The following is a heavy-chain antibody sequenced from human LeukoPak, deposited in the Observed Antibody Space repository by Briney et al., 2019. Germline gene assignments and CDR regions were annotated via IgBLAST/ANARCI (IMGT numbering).Heavy chain of an antibody. CDR3: ARPQYGASDY. CDR2: IYPGDSHI. J-gene: IGHJ4*02. D-gene: IGHD4/OR15-4a*01. Sequence: KIGESLKISCKGSGYSFTSYWIGWVRQMPGKGLEWMGLIYPGDSHIRYSPSLQGQVTISADKSSSTAYLQWNSLKASDTAMYYCARPQYGASDYWGQGTLVTVSS. V-gene: IGHV5-51*01. CDR1: GYSFTSYW.